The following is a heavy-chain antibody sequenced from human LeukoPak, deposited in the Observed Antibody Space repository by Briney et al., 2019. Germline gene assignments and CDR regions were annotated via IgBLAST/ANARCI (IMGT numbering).Heavy chain of an antibody. V-gene: IGHV3-49*04. CDR2: IRSNAYGGTT. J-gene: IGHJ3*02. Sequence: GRSLRLSCTASGFTFGDYAMSWVRQAPGKGLEWVGFIRSNAYGGTTEYAASVKGRFTISRDDSKSIAYLQMNSLKTEDTAVYYCTRSRRYSSSSGTFAFDIWGQGTMVTVSS. D-gene: IGHD6-6*01. CDR3: TRSRRYSSSSGTFAFDI. CDR1: GFTFGDYA.